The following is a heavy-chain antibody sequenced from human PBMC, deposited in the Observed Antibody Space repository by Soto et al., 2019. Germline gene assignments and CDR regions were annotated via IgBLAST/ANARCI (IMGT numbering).Heavy chain of an antibody. CDR3: ARDPVVPAAKGRRYFDL. Sequence: QVQLVQSGAEVKKPGASVKVSCKASGYTFTSYGISWVRQAPGQGLEWMGWISAYNGNTNYAQKLHGRVTMTTDTSTSTAYMELRSLRSDDTAVYYCARDPVVPAAKGRRYFDLWGRGTLVTVSS. J-gene: IGHJ2*01. CDR1: GYTFTSYG. V-gene: IGHV1-18*01. CDR2: ISAYNGNT. D-gene: IGHD2-2*01.